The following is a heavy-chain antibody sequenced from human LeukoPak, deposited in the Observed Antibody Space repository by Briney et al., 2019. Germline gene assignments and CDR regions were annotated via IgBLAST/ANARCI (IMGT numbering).Heavy chain of an antibody. D-gene: IGHD1-26*01. V-gene: IGHV3-15*01. CDR3: TTVVGYSGTFYPY. J-gene: IGHJ4*02. Sequence: PGGSLRLSCAVSGGVTFSKVWMSWVRQVSGEGLEWVGRIKSKIDGGTTDYAATVEGRVTISRDDSRNMLYLQMNSLKIEDTAMYYCTTVVGYSGTFYPYWGRGTLVTVSS. CDR2: IKSKIDGGTT. CDR1: GGVTFSKVW.